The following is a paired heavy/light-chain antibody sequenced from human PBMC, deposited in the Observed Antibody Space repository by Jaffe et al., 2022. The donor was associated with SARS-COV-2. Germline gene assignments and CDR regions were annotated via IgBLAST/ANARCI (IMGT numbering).Heavy chain of an antibody. Sequence: EVQMLESGGGLVQPGGSLRLSCAASGFTFSSFAMTWVRQAPGKGLEWVSSISVTGGSTYHADSVKGRFTISRDNSKNTLFLQMNSLRAEDTALYYCATDLRTIGRNHYFDYWGQGTLVTVSS. V-gene: IGHV3-23*01. J-gene: IGHJ4*02. CDR2: ISVTGGST. D-gene: IGHD1-26*01. CDR3: ATDLRTIGRNHYFDY. CDR1: GFTFSSFA.
Light chain of an antibody. V-gene: IGKV3-11*01. J-gene: IGKJ4*01. CDR1: QSVSNY. CDR3: QQRSNWPLLT. CDR2: DAS. Sequence: EIVLTQSPATLSLSPGDRATLSCRASQSVSNYLAWYQQKPGQAPRLLIYDASTRATGIPARFRGSGSGTDFTLTIGSLEPEDFAVYYCQQRSNWPLLTFGGGTKVEIK.